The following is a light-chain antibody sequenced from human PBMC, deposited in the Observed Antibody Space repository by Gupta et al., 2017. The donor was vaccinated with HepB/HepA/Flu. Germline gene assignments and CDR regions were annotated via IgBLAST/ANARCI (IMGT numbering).Light chain of an antibody. J-gene: IGKJ4*01. CDR3: QHYYTYPLT. Sequence: DIQMTQSPSSLSASVGDRVTITCRASQDISNYLAWFQHKPGQAPKSLIYAASNLQSGVPSKFSGSGSGTDFTLTISSLQPEDFATYYCQHYYTYPLTCGGGTKVQIK. CDR2: AAS. V-gene: IGKV1-16*02. CDR1: QDISNY.